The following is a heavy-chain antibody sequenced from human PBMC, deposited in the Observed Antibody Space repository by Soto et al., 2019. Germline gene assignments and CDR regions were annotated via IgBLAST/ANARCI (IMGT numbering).Heavy chain of an antibody. Sequence: SETLSLTCAVSGGSISSGGYYWSWIRQPPGKGLEWIGYIYYSGSTYYNPSLKSRVTISVDTSKNQFSLKLSSVTAADTAVYYCARDYYDILTGPPRDWGQGTLVTVSS. J-gene: IGHJ4*02. CDR1: GGSISSGGYY. V-gene: IGHV4-30-4*01. CDR3: ARDYYDILTGPPRD. CDR2: IYYSGST. D-gene: IGHD3-9*01.